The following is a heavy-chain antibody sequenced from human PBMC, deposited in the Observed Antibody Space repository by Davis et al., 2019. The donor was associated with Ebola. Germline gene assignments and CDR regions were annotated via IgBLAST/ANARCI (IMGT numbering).Heavy chain of an antibody. V-gene: IGHV6-1*01. J-gene: IGHJ6*02. CDR2: TYYRSKWYN. CDR3: ARAHRYSGFEYYYGMDV. D-gene: IGHD5-12*01. CDR1: GDSVSSNSAA. Sequence: HSQTLSLTCAISGDSVSSNSAAWNWIRQSPSRGLEWLGRTYYRSKWYNDYAVSVKSRITINPDTSKNQFSLQLNSVTPEGTAVYYCARAHRYSGFEYYYGMDVWGQGTTVTVSS.